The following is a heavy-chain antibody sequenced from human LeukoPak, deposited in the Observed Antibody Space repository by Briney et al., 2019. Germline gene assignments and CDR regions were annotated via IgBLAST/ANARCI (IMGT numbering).Heavy chain of an antibody. Sequence: GGALRLSCAASGFTFNKAWMSWVRLAPGKGLEWVGRIKNKGDGGTTDYAARVKGRFTVSRDDSKSTLYLQMNSLKTEDTAVYYCTTSGTPFEYWGQGTLHTVSS. V-gene: IGHV3-15*01. CDR1: GFTFNKAW. D-gene: IGHD3-10*01. J-gene: IGHJ4*02. CDR2: IKNKGDGGTT. CDR3: TTSGTPFEY.